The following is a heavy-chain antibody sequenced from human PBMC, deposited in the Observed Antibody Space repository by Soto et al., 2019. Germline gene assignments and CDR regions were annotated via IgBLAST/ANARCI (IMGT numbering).Heavy chain of an antibody. V-gene: IGHV3-30-3*01. CDR2: ISYDGSNK. J-gene: IGHJ4*02. CDR3: ARDLTDYRSGLGSGTFDY. CDR1: GFTFSSYA. D-gene: IGHD4-4*01. Sequence: HPGGSLRLSCAASGFTFSSYAMHWVRQAPGKGLEWVAVISYDGSNKYYADSVKGRFTISRDNSKNTLYLQMNSLRAEDTAVYYCARDLTDYRSGLGSGTFDYWGQGTLVTVSS.